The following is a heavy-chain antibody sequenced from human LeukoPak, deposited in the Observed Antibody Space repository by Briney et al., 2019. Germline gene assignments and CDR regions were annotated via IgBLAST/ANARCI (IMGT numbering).Heavy chain of an antibody. CDR2: LKQDGSET. Sequence: GGSVRLSCAASGFTFSIYRMSWVREAPGKGVEGVVNLKQDGSETYYVDSVKGRFTISRDNAKISLYMQMNSLRLEEKTENFSAGDNALYCSTTICYRYYWGQGTLVTVSS. CDR3: AGDNALYCSTTICYRYY. CDR1: GFTFSIYR. J-gene: IGHJ4*02. D-gene: IGHD2-2*01. V-gene: IGHV3-7*01.